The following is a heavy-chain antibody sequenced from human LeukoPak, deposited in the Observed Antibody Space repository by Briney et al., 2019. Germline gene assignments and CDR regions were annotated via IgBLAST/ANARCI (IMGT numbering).Heavy chain of an antibody. CDR2: INPDSGAT. Sequence: ASVKVSCKASGYTFTGYFIHWVRQAPGQGLEWMGWINPDSGATNCAQKFQGRVTLTRDTSISTAYMDLGRLTSDDTAIYYCARVPTYTEPGGNWFDPWGQGTQVTVSS. CDR3: ARVPTYTEPGGNWFDP. CDR1: GYTFTGYF. D-gene: IGHD2-2*02. J-gene: IGHJ5*02. V-gene: IGHV1-2*02.